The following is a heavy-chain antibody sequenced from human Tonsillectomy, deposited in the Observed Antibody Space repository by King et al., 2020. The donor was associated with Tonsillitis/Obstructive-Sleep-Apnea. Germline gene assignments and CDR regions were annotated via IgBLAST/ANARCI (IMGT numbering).Heavy chain of an antibody. CDR2: ISYDGSNK. D-gene: IGHD6-19*01. CDR3: ARDGSSGWYGGLDY. V-gene: IGHV3-30*04. J-gene: IGHJ4*02. CDR1: GFTFSSYA. Sequence: HVQLVESGGGVVQPGRSLRLSCAASGFTFSSYAMHWVRQAPGKGLEWVAVISYDGSNKYYADSVKGRFTISRDNSKNTLYLQMNSLRAEDTAVYYCARDGSSGWYGGLDYWGQGTLVTVSS.